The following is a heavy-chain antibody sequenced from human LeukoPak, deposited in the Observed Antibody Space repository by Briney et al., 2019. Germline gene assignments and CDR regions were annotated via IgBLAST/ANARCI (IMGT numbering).Heavy chain of an antibody. CDR3: ARGQTMYY. CDR1: GYTFNNFF. V-gene: IGHV1-18*01. D-gene: IGHD3-10*02. CDR2: ISPHSHTT. Sequence: ASVTVSCKASGYTFNNFFISWVRQAPGQGLEWVGWISPHSHTTHYAEKFQGRVTMTTDTSTTTVYMELRSLRPDDTAVYFCARGQTMYYWGQGTPITVSS. J-gene: IGHJ4*02.